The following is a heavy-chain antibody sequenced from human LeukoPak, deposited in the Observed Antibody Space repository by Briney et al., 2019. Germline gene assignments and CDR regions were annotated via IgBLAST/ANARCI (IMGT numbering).Heavy chain of an antibody. D-gene: IGHD3-9*01. J-gene: IGHJ6*02. V-gene: IGHV3-53*01. Sequence: GGSLRLSCVASGFTVSTNYMSWIRQAPGKGLEWVSVIYSGGNTYYADSVKGRFTISRDNSKNTLYLQMNSLRAEDTAVYYCAKDPRTIWPYYGMDVWGQGTTVTVSS. CDR2: IYSGGNT. CDR1: GFTVSTNY. CDR3: AKDPRTIWPYYGMDV.